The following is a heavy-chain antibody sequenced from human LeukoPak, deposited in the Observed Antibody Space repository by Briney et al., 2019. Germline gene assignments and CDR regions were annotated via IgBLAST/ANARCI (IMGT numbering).Heavy chain of an antibody. D-gene: IGHD5-18*01. CDR3: ARSTAMVIPYFDY. V-gene: IGHV4-59*01. CDR2: IYYSGST. CDR1: GGSISSYY. Sequence: SETLSLTCTVSGGSISSYYWSWIRQPPAKGLEWIGYIYYSGSTNYNPSLKSRVTISVDTSKNQFSLKLSSVTAADTAVYYCARSTAMVIPYFDYWGQGTLVTVSS. J-gene: IGHJ4*02.